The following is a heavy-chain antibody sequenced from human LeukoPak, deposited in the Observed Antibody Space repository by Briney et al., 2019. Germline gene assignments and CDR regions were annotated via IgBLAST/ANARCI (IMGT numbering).Heavy chain of an antibody. V-gene: IGHV4-59*11. CDR2: IYNSATT. CDR1: GDSIRGHY. CDR3: ARGGEGYNDDAFEV. Sequence: PSETLSLPCTVSGDSIRGHYCAWIRQSPGKGLEWIGHIYNSATTDYNPSFKSRVTISLDTSKKQFSLKMTSVTALDSAVYYCARGGEGYNDDAFEVWGLGTAVTVSS. D-gene: IGHD5-24*01. J-gene: IGHJ3*01.